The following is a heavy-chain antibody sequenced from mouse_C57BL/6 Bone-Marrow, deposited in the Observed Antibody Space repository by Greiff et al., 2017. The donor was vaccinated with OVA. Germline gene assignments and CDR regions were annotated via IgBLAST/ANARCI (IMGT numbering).Heavy chain of an antibody. J-gene: IGHJ1*03. Sequence: QVQLQQPGAELVKPGASVKMSCKASGYTFTSYWITWVKQRPGQGLEWIGDIYPGSGSTNYNEKFKSKATLTVDTSSSTAYMQLSSLTSEDSAVYYCARYGTDLLPWYFDVWGTGTTVTVSS. CDR3: ARYGTDLLPWYFDV. CDR1: GYTFTSYW. CDR2: IYPGSGST. D-gene: IGHD1-1*01. V-gene: IGHV1-55*01.